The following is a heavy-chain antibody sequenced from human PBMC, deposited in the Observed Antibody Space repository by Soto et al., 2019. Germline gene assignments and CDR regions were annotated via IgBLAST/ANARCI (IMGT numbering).Heavy chain of an antibody. CDR1: GYSFTSYW. J-gene: IGHJ3*02. V-gene: IGHV5-51*01. D-gene: IGHD5-12*01. CDR2: IYPGDSDT. CDR3: ARIEMATISTTVFDI. Sequence: GESLRISCKGSGYSFTSYWIGWVRQMPGKGLEWMGIIYPGDSDTRYSPSFQGQVTISADKSISTAYLQWSSLKASDTAMYYCARIEMATISTTVFDIWGEGTMVTF.